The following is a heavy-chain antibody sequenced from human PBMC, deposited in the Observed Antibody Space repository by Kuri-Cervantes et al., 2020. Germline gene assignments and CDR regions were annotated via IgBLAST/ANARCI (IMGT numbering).Heavy chain of an antibody. V-gene: IGHV3-74*01. CDR1: GFTFSSNW. J-gene: IGHJ4*02. Sequence: GESLKISCGASGFTFSSNWMNWVRQAPGKGLVWVSRINSDGSSTSYADSVKGRFTISRDNAKNTLYLQMNSLRAEDTAVYYCARGAGYSYDDYWGQGTLVTVSS. D-gene: IGHD5-18*01. CDR3: ARGAGYSYDDY. CDR2: INSDGSST.